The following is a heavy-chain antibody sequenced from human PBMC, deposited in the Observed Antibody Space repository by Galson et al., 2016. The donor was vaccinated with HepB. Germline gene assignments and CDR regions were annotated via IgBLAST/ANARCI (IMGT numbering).Heavy chain of an antibody. D-gene: IGHD6-6*01. V-gene: IGHV3-23*01. CDR3: AKDRRGIAALDS. J-gene: IGHJ4*02. CDR1: EFTFSNYA. CDR2: IVDSGLST. Sequence: SLRLSCAASEFTFSNYAMSWVRQAPGKGLEWVSLIVDSGLSTYYADSVKGRFSVSRDNSKNTLYLQMNSLRAEDTAVYYCAKDRRGIAALDSWGQGTLVTVSS.